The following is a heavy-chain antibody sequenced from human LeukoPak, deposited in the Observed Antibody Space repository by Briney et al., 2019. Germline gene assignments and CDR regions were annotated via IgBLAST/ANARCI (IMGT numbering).Heavy chain of an antibody. CDR2: ISYDGSNK. D-gene: IGHD3-22*01. J-gene: IGHJ5*02. CDR1: GFTFSSYA. CDR3: ARDRGYYDSSGYSPYNWFDP. Sequence: GGSLRLSCAASGFTFSSYAMHWVRQAPGKGLEWVAVISYDGSNKYYADSVKGRFTISRDNSKNTLYLQMNSLRAEDTAVYYCARDRGYYDSSGYSPYNWFDPWGQGTLVTVSS. V-gene: IGHV3-30*01.